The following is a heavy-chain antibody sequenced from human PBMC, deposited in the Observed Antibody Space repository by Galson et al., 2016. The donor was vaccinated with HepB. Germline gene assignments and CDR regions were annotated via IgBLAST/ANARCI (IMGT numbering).Heavy chain of an antibody. Sequence: SLRLSCAASGSTFRSYWMSWVRQAPGKGLEWVANINQDGREKYSVDSVKGRFTISRDNGKNSLYLQMSSLRVEDAGVYYCARRLDTQRRIAGWGWGMDVWGQGTTVTVS. CDR2: INQDGREK. CDR3: ARRLDTQRRIAGWGWGMDV. CDR1: GSTFRSYW. J-gene: IGHJ6*02. V-gene: IGHV3-7*01. D-gene: IGHD6-19*01.